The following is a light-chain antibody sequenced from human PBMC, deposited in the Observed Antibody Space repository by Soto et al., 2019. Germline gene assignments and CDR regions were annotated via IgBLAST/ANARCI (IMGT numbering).Light chain of an antibody. J-gene: IGKJ5*01. CDR2: AAS. CDR1: QDIVAY. V-gene: IGKV1D-12*01. Sequence: DIQGAEYPSSVSGSVGDRVTITGRASQDIVAYLAWYQHKPGRAPELLIRAASTLQSGVPSRFSGSGSGTDFTLTINSLQPEDFATYYCQQAYSFPITCGQGTRLEIK. CDR3: QQAYSFPIT.